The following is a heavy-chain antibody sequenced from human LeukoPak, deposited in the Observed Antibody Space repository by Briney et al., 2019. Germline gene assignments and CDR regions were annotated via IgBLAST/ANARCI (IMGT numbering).Heavy chain of an antibody. D-gene: IGHD6-6*01. V-gene: IGHV3-21*01. CDR2: ISSSSSYI. J-gene: IGHJ6*03. CDR1: GFTFSSYS. CDR3: ASIAARPMDV. Sequence: GGSLRLSCAASGFTFSSYSMNWVRQAPGKGLEWVSSISSSSSYIYYADSVKGRFTISRDNAKNSLYLQMNSLRAEVTAVYYCASIAARPMDVWGKGTTVTVSS.